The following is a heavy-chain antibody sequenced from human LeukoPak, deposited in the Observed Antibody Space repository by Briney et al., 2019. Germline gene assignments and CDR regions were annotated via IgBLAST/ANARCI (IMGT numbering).Heavy chain of an antibody. D-gene: IGHD4-17*01. Sequence: GGSLRLPCAASGFTFSSYWIHWVRQGPGKGLVWVSRINSDGSAKTYADSVKGRFTISRDNAKSTLYLQMNSLRAEDTAVYYCARGTISGDSGTGMDVWGQGTTVTVSS. CDR3: ARGTISGDSGTGMDV. V-gene: IGHV3-74*01. CDR1: GFTFSSYW. CDR2: INSDGSAK. J-gene: IGHJ6*02.